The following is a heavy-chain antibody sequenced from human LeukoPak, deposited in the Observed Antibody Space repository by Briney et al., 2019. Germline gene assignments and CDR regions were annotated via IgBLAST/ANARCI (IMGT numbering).Heavy chain of an antibody. CDR3: ARSGAVSCSGGSCYQYYYYYYYMDV. J-gene: IGHJ6*03. Sequence: AASLKISCKASGYSTASYRIGWVRQMAGKVLEWMGINYTGDSASRYRPFFQGQVTTSAAKSISTAYLLWSSLKASDTAMYYCARSGAVSCSGGSCYQYYYYYYYMDVWGKGTTVTVPS. CDR1: GYSTASYR. D-gene: IGHD2-15*01. CDR2: NYTGDSAS. V-gene: IGHV5-51*01.